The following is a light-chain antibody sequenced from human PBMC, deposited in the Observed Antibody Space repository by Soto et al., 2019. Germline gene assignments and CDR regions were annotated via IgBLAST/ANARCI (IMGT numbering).Light chain of an antibody. V-gene: IGKV3-15*01. CDR1: ESVSSN. Sequence: EIVMTQSPATLSVSPGERATLSCRASESVSSNLAWYQQKPGQAPRLLISGASTRATGIPARFSGSGSGTEFTLTISSLQSEDFAVYYCQQYNSWAGTFGQGTKVEIK. CDR2: GAS. CDR3: QQYNSWAGT. J-gene: IGKJ1*01.